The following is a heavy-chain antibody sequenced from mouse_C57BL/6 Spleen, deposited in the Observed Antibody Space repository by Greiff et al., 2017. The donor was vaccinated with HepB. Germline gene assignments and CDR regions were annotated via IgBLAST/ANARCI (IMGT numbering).Heavy chain of an antibody. CDR1: GYTFTDYY. Sequence: VQLKQSGPELVKPGASVKISCKASGYTFTDYYMNWVKQSHGKSLEWIGDINPNNGGTSYNQKFKGKATLTVDKSSSTAYMELRSLTSEDSAVYYCARRAYYGSSYYFDYWGQGTTLTVSS. CDR3: ARRAYYGSSYYFDY. D-gene: IGHD1-1*01. V-gene: IGHV1-26*01. CDR2: INPNNGGT. J-gene: IGHJ2*01.